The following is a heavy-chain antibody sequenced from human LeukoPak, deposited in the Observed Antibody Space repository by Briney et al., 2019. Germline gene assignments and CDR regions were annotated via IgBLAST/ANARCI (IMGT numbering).Heavy chain of an antibody. V-gene: IGHV1-24*01. D-gene: IGHD3-10*01. CDR1: GYTLTELS. CDR2: VDHEDGET. J-gene: IGHJ4*02. CDR3: ATVLLRVRGSYYFDV. Sequence: GASVTVSFTVSGYTLTELSIHWVRQAPGKGLEWMGGVDHEDGETIYAQKFQGRVTMTEDTSTDIAYMELSSLRSEDTAVYYCATVLLRVRGSYYFDVGGQGTLVTVSS.